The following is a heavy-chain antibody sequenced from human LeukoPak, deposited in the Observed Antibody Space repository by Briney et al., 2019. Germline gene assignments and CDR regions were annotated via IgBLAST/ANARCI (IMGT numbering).Heavy chain of an antibody. J-gene: IGHJ5*02. CDR2: ISGSGGST. V-gene: IGHV3-23*01. D-gene: IGHD6-19*01. Sequence: GGSLRLSCAASGFTFSSYAMSWVRQAPGKGLEWVSAISGSGGSTYYADSVKGRFTIYRDNSKNTLYLQIDSLRAEDTAVYYCAKETPPPLSGCYFVGNWFDPWGQGTLVTVSS. CDR3: AKETPPPLSGCYFVGNWFDP. CDR1: GFTFSSYA.